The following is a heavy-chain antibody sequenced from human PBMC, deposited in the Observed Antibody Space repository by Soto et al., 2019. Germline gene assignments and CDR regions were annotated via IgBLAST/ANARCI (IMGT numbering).Heavy chain of an antibody. CDR3: AKLYPRYYYDSSGPHRRPSDAFDI. Sequence: GGSLRLSCAASGFTFSSYAMSWVRQAPGKGLEWVSSVSGSGGSTYYADSVKGRFTISRDNSKNTLYLQMNSLRAEDTAVYYCAKLYPRYYYDSSGPHRRPSDAFDIWGQGTMVTVS. CDR2: VSGSGGST. CDR1: GFTFSSYA. J-gene: IGHJ3*02. D-gene: IGHD3-22*01. V-gene: IGHV3-23*01.